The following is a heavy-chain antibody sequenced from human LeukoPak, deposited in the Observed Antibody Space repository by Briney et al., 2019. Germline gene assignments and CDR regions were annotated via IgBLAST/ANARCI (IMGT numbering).Heavy chain of an antibody. Sequence: PSETLSLTCTVSGGSVSGYYWSWIRQPPGKGLEYIGYVYYSGSTNYNPSLKSRVAMSLDTSKNQFSLKLRSVTAADTAMYYCARDLFGSGSYNPFDYWGQGTLVTVSS. CDR3: ARDLFGSGSYNPFDY. D-gene: IGHD3-10*01. V-gene: IGHV4-59*02. J-gene: IGHJ4*02. CDR2: VYYSGST. CDR1: GGSVSGYY.